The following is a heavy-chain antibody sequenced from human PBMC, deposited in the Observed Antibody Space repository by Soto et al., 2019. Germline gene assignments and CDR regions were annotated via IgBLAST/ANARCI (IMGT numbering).Heavy chain of an antibody. Sequence: QVQLQESGPGLVKPSETLSLTCTLSGASISRGYYYWSWIRQQPGKGLEWIGYIYYTVSTYYNPSLKGRATISVDTSKNQFSLTLTSVTAADRAVYYCARGGEYQRLTGYFYAIEVWGQGTTVTVSS. CDR1: GASISRGYYY. CDR3: ARGGEYQRLTGYFYAIEV. D-gene: IGHD2-21*01. V-gene: IGHV4-31*03. J-gene: IGHJ6*02. CDR2: IYYTVST.